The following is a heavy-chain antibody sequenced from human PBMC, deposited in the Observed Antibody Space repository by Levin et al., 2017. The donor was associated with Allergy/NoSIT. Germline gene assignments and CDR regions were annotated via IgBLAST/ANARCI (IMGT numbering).Heavy chain of an antibody. V-gene: IGHV4-59*01. Sequence: SETLSLTCTVSGGSISSYYWSWIRQPPGKGLEWIGYINYSGSTNYNPSLKSRVTISLDTSKSQFSLKLSSVTAADTAVYYCARDSLGVGSDYWGQGTLVTVSS. CDR3: ARDSLGVGSDY. J-gene: IGHJ4*02. CDR2: INYSGST. CDR1: GGSISSYY. D-gene: IGHD3-16*01.